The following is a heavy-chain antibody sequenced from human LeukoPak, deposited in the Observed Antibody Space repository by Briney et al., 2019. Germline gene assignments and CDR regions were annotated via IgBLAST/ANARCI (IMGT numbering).Heavy chain of an antibody. D-gene: IGHD6-19*01. CDR1: GFTFSSYS. J-gene: IGHJ3*02. CDR3: ARGGAVAGEAFDI. CDR2: ISSSSSYI. V-gene: IGHV3-21*01. Sequence: GGSLRLSCAASGFTFSSYSMNWVRQAPGKGLEWVSSISSSSSYIYYADSVKGRFTISRDNAKNSLYLQMNSLRAEDTAVYYCARGGAVAGEAFDIWGQGTMVTVSS.